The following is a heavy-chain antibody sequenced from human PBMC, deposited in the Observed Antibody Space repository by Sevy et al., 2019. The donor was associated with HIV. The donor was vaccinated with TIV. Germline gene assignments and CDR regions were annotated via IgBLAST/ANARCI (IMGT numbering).Heavy chain of an antibody. CDR1: GFTFIDYA. D-gene: IGHD2-21*02. Sequence: GGSLRLSCADSGFTFIDYAMHWVRQAPGKGLEGVAVISDDGSKTYYADSVNGRFTISRDNSKNTLYLQMNSLRADDTAVYYYAGGRVTSHYFDYWGQGTLVTVSS. J-gene: IGHJ4*02. CDR2: ISDDGSKT. V-gene: IGHV3-30*04. CDR3: AGGRVTSHYFDY.